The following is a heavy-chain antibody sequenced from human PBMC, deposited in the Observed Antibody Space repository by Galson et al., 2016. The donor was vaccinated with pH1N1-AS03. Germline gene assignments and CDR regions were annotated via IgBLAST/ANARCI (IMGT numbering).Heavy chain of an antibody. J-gene: IGHJ4*02. CDR3: VRGDPVTAGGTGCDY. D-gene: IGHD6-13*01. V-gene: IGHV3-64*01. Sequence: SLRLSCAASGFTFSRNAMYWVRQAPGKGLEFVSATSSSGGSTYYANSVKDRFIISRDNSKNMLYLQMGSLRAEDKAVYYCVRGDPVTAGGTGCDYWGQGTLVTVSS. CDR2: TSSSGGST. CDR1: GFTFSRNA.